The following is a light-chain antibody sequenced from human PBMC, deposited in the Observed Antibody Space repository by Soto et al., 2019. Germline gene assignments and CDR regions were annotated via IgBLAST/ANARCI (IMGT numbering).Light chain of an antibody. V-gene: IGKV1-12*01. CDR1: QGISRW. J-gene: IGKJ4*01. CDR2: AAS. CDR3: QQANSFPLT. Sequence: DIQMTQSPSSVSASVGERVTITCRSSQGISRWLSWYQQKPGKAPKLLIYAASSLESGVPSRFSGSGDGTDFTLTISSMQPEDFATYYCQQANSFPLTFGGVTKVELK.